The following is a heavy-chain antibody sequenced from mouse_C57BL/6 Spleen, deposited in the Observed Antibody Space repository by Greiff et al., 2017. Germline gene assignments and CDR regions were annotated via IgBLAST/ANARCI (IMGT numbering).Heavy chain of an antibody. J-gene: IGHJ4*01. D-gene: IGHD3-1*01. CDR2: IDPASGNT. CDR3: ARWNCGTLYSAMAY. CDR1: GYNIKDSY. Sequence: VQLKESVAELVRPGASVKLSCTASGYNIKDSYMHWVKQRPEPGLEWIGRIDPASGNTKYASKFQGKATLTADTSSNTAYLQLSSLTSEDYAVYFCARWNCGTLYSAMAYWGQGTSVTVSA. V-gene: IGHV14-3*01.